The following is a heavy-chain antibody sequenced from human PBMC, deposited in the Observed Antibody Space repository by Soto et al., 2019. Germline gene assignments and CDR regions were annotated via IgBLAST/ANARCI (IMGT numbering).Heavy chain of an antibody. CDR2: ISSSGGLI. V-gene: IGHV3-11*01. CDR3: ARQYCSGGSCYTLDP. J-gene: IGHJ5*02. Sequence: GGSLRLSCAASGFTFSDYYMTWIRQAPGKGLEWISYISSSGGLIYYADFVKGRFTISRDNARNSLYLQMRSLRAEDSAVYYCARQYCSGGSCYTLDPWGQGTLVTVSS. D-gene: IGHD2-15*01. CDR1: GFTFSDYY.